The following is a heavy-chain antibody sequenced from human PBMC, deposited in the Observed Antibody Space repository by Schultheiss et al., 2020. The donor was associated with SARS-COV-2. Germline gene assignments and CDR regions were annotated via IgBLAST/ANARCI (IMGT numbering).Heavy chain of an antibody. Sequence: SETLSLTCAVYGGSFSDYYWSWVRQPPGKGLEWIGEIEWIGEVNHSGSTNYNPSLKSRVTISVDKSKNQFSLKLSSVTAADTAVYYCAREGALVRGNYGMDVWGQGTTVTVSS. CDR3: AREGALVRGNYGMDV. CDR2: VNHSGST. V-gene: IGHV4-34*01. D-gene: IGHD3-10*01. J-gene: IGHJ6*02. CDR1: GGSFSDYY.